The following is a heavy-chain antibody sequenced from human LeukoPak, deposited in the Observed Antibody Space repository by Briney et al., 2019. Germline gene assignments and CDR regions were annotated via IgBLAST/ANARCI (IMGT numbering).Heavy chain of an antibody. CDR2: ISYDGSNK. J-gene: IGHJ4*02. V-gene: IGHV3-30*03. Sequence: GGSLRLSCAASGFTFSSYGMSWVRQAPGKGLEWVAVISYDGSNKYYADSVKGRFTISRDNSKNTLYLQMNSLRAEDTAVYYCARDRGVVGVSGSYYTPSGDWGQGTLVTVSS. CDR3: ARDRGVVGVSGSYYTPSGD. D-gene: IGHD3-10*01. CDR1: GFTFSSYG.